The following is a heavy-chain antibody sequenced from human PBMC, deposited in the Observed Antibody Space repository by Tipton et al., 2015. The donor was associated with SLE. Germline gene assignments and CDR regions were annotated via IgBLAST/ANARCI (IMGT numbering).Heavy chain of an antibody. CDR2: IYYSGTT. J-gene: IGHJ2*01. CDR3: ARAPPIPSGRYFDL. V-gene: IGHV4-59*12. D-gene: IGHD1-26*01. CDR1: GGAISSYY. Sequence: TLSLTCTVSGGAISSYYWSWIRQPPGKGLEWIGYIYYSGTTNYNPPHKSRVTISVDTSKNQFSLKLSSVTAADTAVYYCARAPPIPSGRYFDLWGRGTLVTVSS.